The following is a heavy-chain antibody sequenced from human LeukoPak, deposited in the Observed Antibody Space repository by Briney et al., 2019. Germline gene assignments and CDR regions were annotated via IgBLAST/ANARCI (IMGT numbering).Heavy chain of an antibody. V-gene: IGHV3-30*03. CDR1: GYTFTSYY. J-gene: IGHJ3*02. CDR3: ARGAEKILSFGEYPSDAFDI. CDR2: ISFDGRKK. D-gene: IGHD3-10*01. Sequence: SCKASGYTFTSYYMHWVRQAPGKGLEWVTEISFDGRKKTYVDSVKGRFTISRDSPKNTVYLQMDSLRAEDTAVYYCARGAEKILSFGEYPSDAFDIWGQGTMVSVTS.